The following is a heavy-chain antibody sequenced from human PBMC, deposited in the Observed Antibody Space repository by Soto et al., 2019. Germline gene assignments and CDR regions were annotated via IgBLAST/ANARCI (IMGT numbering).Heavy chain of an antibody. D-gene: IGHD6-6*01. J-gene: IGHJ3*02. CDR3: TFLEYSSSPDAFDI. Sequence: PGGSLRLSCAASGFTFSNAWMNWVRQAPGKGLEWVGRIKSKTDGGTTDYAAPVKGRFTISRDDSRNTLYLQMNSLKTEDTAVYYCTFLEYSSSPDAFDIWGQGTMVTVSS. CDR2: IKSKTDGGTT. V-gene: IGHV3-15*07. CDR1: GFTFSNAW.